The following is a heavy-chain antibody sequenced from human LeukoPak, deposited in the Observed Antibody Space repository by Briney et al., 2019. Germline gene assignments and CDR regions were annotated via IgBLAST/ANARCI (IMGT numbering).Heavy chain of an antibody. Sequence: PSETLSLTCTVSGDSISGQYWGWIRQPPGKGLEWIGSVYYSGSAYYNASLKSRVSILVDKSKSQFSLRPSTVTAADTAVYYCARVASGYSYGYPHHYYYYMDVWGKGTTVTVSS. CDR3: ARVASGYSYGYPHHYYYYMDV. J-gene: IGHJ6*03. CDR1: GDSISGQY. CDR2: VYYSGSA. V-gene: IGHV4-59*11. D-gene: IGHD5-18*01.